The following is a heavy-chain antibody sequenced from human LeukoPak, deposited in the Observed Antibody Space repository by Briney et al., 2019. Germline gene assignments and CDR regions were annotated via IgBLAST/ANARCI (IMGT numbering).Heavy chain of an antibody. J-gene: IGHJ4*02. CDR2: ISAYNGNT. D-gene: IGHD3-22*01. V-gene: IGHV1-18*01. CDR3: ARGFPPRRNYDSSGYYSYYFDY. Sequence: GASVKVSCKASGYTFTSYGISWVRQATGQGLEWMGWISAYNGNTKHAQKVQGRVTMTTDTSTSTAYMELRSLRSDDTAVYYCARGFPPRRNYDSSGYYSYYFDYWGQGTLVTVSS. CDR1: GYTFTSYG.